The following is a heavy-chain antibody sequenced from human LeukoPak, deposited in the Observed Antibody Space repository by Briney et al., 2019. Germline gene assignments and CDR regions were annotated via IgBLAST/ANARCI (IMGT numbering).Heavy chain of an antibody. D-gene: IGHD2-15*01. Sequence: SETLSLTCTVSGGSISSYYWSWIRQPPGKGLEWIGYIYYSGSINYNPSLKSRVTISVDTSKNQFSLKLSSVTAADTAVYYCATCSGGSCYWGQGTLVTVSS. CDR1: GGSISSYY. CDR2: IYYSGSI. J-gene: IGHJ4*02. V-gene: IGHV4-59*01. CDR3: ATCSGGSCY.